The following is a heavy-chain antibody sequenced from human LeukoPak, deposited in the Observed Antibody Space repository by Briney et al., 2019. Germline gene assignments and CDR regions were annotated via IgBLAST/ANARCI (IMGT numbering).Heavy chain of an antibody. CDR2: IYYSGST. CDR1: GGSLNGYY. CDR3: ARDRKYGSGSYQATTFDY. Sequence: SETLSLTCAVYGGSLNGYYWSWIRQHPGKGLEWIGYIYYSGSTYYNPSLKSRVTISVDTSKNQFSLKLSSVTAADTAVYYCARDRKYGSGSYQATTFDYWGQGTLVTVSS. D-gene: IGHD3-10*01. J-gene: IGHJ4*02. V-gene: IGHV4-31*11.